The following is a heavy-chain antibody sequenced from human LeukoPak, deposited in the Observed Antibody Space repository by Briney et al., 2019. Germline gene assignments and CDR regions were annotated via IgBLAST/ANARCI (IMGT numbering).Heavy chain of an antibody. CDR1: GGSISSGSYY. Sequence: PSETLSLTCTVSGGSISSGSYYWSWIRQPAGKGLEWIGRIYTSGSTNYNPSLKSRVTISVDTSKNQFSLKLSSVTGADTAVYYCARADVENDAFDIWGQGTMVTVSS. CDR3: ARADVENDAFDI. D-gene: IGHD1-1*01. J-gene: IGHJ3*02. V-gene: IGHV4-61*02. CDR2: IYTSGST.